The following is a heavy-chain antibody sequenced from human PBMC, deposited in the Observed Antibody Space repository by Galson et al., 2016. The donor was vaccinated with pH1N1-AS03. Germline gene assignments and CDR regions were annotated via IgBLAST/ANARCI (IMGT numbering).Heavy chain of an antibody. CDR1: GFTFSRSW. V-gene: IGHV3-7*01. CDR2: INRDGSQK. J-gene: IGHJ4*02. CDR3: AKDSSSNEQGY. D-gene: IGHD6-6*01. Sequence: CAASGFTFSRSWMSWVRQAPGRGLEWVANINRDGSQKNYVDSVKGRFTISRDNAKSSLNLQMNSLSAEDTAIYYCAKDSSSNEQGYWGPGTLVTVSS.